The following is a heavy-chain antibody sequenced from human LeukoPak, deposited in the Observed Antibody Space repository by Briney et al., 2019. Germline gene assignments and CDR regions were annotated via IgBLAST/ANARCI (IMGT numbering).Heavy chain of an antibody. V-gene: IGHV4-39*01. CDR1: GGSISSSSYC. Sequence: SETLSLTCTVSGGSISSSSYCWGWIRQPPGKGLEWIGSICYSGSTFYNPSLKSRVTLSVDTSKNQFSLKLSSVTAADTAVYYCARLPSPPNSYGMDVWGQGTTVIVSS. J-gene: IGHJ6*02. CDR3: ARLPSPPNSYGMDV. CDR2: ICYSGST.